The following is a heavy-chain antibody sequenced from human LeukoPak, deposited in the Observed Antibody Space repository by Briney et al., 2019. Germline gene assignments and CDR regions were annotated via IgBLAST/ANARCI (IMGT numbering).Heavy chain of an antibody. CDR1: GFTFSSYA. Sequence: PGGSLRLSCAASGFTFSSYAMHWVRQAPGKGLEWVSAISGSGGSTYYADSVKGRFTISRDNSKNTLYLQMNSLRAEDTAVYYCAKVPRDGYNYYFDYWGQGTLVTVSS. CDR2: ISGSGGST. CDR3: AKVPRDGYNYYFDY. V-gene: IGHV3-23*01. J-gene: IGHJ4*02. D-gene: IGHD5-24*01.